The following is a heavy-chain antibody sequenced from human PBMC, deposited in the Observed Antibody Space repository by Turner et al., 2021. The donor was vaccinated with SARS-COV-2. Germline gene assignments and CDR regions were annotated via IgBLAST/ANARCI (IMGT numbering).Heavy chain of an antibody. J-gene: IGHJ6*02. CDR2: IYSGGST. Sequence: QVKLVESGGGVVQPGRSLRLSCAVSGFTFSSYGMHWVRQAPGKRLEWVAVIYSGGSTYYADSVKGRFTISRHNSKNTLYLQMNSLRAEDTAVYYCARPIVGANRNMDVWGQGTTVTVSS. CDR3: ARPIVGANRNMDV. D-gene: IGHD1-26*01. CDR1: GFTFSSYG. V-gene: IGHV3-NL1*01.